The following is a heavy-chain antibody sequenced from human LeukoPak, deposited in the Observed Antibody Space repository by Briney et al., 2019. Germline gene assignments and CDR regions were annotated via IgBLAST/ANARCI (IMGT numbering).Heavy chain of an antibody. CDR2: ISSSSSTI. J-gene: IGHJ4*02. CDR1: GFTFSSYS. D-gene: IGHD3-22*01. V-gene: IGHV3-48*04. Sequence: TGGSLRLSCAASGFTFSSYSMNWVRQAPGKGLEWVSYISSSSSTIYYADSVKGRFTISRDNAKNSLYLQMNSLRAEDTAVYYCARDLRDSSGYWGGYWGQGTLVTVSS. CDR3: ARDLRDSSGYWGGY.